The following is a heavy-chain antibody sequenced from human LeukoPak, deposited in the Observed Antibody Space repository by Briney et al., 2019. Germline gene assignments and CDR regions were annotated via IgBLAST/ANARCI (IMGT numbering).Heavy chain of an antibody. J-gene: IGHJ4*02. CDR2: IFSNGDT. Sequence: GGSLRLSCTASEFTVSRNYMLWVRQAPGKGLEWVSLIFSNGDTHYADSVKGRFTFSRDTSKNTVSLQMKSLRVEDTAMYYCTRDQMNYWGQGTLVTVSS. CDR1: EFTVSRNY. CDR3: TRDQMNY. V-gene: IGHV3-53*01. D-gene: IGHD5-24*01.